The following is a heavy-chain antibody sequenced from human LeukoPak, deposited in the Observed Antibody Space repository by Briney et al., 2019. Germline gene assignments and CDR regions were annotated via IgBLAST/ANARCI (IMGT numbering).Heavy chain of an antibody. CDR3: ARGGHSSTWYEFDY. D-gene: IGHD6-13*01. CDR2: IHSVSGT. V-gene: IGHV3-53*01. CDR1: GCAVSTKY. Sequence: GGSLRLSCAASGCAVSTKYMSWVRQAPGKGLEWVALIHSVSGTYYADSVKGRFTISRDNSKNTLYLQMNNLRAEDTAVYYCARGGHSSTWYEFDYWGQGTLVTVSS. J-gene: IGHJ4*02.